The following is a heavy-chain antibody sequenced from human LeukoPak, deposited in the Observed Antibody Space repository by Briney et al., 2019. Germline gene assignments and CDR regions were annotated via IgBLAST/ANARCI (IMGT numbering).Heavy chain of an antibody. CDR1: GFTFDDYA. J-gene: IGHJ4*02. Sequence: GRSLRLSCAASGFTFDDYAMHWVRQAPGKGLEWVSGISWNSGSIGYADSVKGRFTISRDNAKNSLYLQMNSLRAEDTALYYCAKGSDYDSSGYPDYWGQGTLVTASS. CDR2: ISWNSGSI. D-gene: IGHD3-22*01. V-gene: IGHV3-9*01. CDR3: AKGSDYDSSGYPDY.